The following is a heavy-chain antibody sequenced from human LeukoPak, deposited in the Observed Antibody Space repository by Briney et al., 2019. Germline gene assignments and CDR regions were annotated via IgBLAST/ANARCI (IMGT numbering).Heavy chain of an antibody. D-gene: IGHD1-14*01. Sequence: GGSLRPSCAASGFTFSRYAMHWVRQAPGKGLEWVAVISDDGTFTLYGDSVRGRFTISRDSSRNTLYLQMNSLRPEDTAVYYCARDPYRDAPDYFDYWGQGTLVTVSS. CDR2: ISDDGTFT. CDR3: ARDPYRDAPDYFDY. J-gene: IGHJ4*02. V-gene: IGHV3-30-3*01. CDR1: GFTFSRYA.